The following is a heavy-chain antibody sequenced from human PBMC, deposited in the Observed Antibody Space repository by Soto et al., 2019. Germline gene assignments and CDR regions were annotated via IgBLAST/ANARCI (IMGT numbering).Heavy chain of an antibody. D-gene: IGHD6-6*01. V-gene: IGHV3-30*18. CDR1: GLKCVGYD. CDR3: AKVSRRDRKAGAGPDFGY. CDR2: ISYDGGNK. Sequence: WGPIRVRSPVAGLKCVGYDWRRISKTQGKGLGWVAVISYDGGNKYYVDSVKGRFTISRDNSMNTLYLQMNSLRAEDTAVYYCAKVSRRDRKAGAGPDFGYRGQGTLGSRSS. J-gene: IGHJ4*02.